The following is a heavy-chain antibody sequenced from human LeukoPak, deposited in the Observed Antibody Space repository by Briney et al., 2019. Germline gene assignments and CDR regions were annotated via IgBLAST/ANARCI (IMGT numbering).Heavy chain of an antibody. V-gene: IGHV3-64D*09. Sequence: GGSLRLSCSASGFTFSNFPVHWVRQAPGKGPEYVSGIGSNGDSTYYADSVKGRFTVSRDNSKNMLYLQMSSLRPDDTALYYCVKGKFNWNYDAFDIWGQGTMVTVSS. J-gene: IGHJ3*02. CDR1: GFTFSNFP. CDR2: IGSNGDST. CDR3: VKGKFNWNYDAFDI. D-gene: IGHD1-7*01.